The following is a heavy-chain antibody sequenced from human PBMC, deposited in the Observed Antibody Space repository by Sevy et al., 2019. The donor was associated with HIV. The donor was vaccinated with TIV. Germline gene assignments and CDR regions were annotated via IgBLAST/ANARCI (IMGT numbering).Heavy chain of an antibody. Sequence: GGSLRLSCTASGFTFGSYGMHWVRQAPGKGLEWVAVIWYDGSNKYYADSVKGRFTISRDNSKNTLYLQMNSLRAEDTAVYYCARAGVYDFWNGYYYYGTDVWGQGTTVTVSS. D-gene: IGHD3-3*01. CDR3: ARAGVYDFWNGYYYYGTDV. J-gene: IGHJ6*02. V-gene: IGHV3-33*01. CDR1: GFTFGSYG. CDR2: IWYDGSNK.